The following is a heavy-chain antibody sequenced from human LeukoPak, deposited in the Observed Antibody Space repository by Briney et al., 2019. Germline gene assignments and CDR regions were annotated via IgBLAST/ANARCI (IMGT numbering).Heavy chain of an antibody. CDR1: GYTFTSYG. CDR2: ISAYNGNT. CDR3: ARDTSVDTAMAIDY. Sequence: ASVKVSCKASGYTFTSYGISWVRQAPGQGLEWMGWISAYNGNTNYAQKLQGRVTMTTDTSTSTAYMELRSLRSDDTAVYYCARDTSVDTAMAIDYWGQGTLVTVSS. V-gene: IGHV1-18*01. D-gene: IGHD5-18*01. J-gene: IGHJ4*02.